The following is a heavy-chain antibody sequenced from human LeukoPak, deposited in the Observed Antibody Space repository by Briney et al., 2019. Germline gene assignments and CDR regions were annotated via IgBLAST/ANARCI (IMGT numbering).Heavy chain of an antibody. CDR1: GFTFSDYY. Sequence: GGSLRLSCAASGFTFSDYYMSWIRQAPGKGLEWVSYISSSGSTIYYGDSVKGRFTISRDNAKNSLYLQMNSLRAEDTAVYYCARDPRGSSRWGSYFDYWGQGTLVTVSS. D-gene: IGHD6-13*01. CDR2: ISSSGSTI. J-gene: IGHJ4*02. CDR3: ARDPRGSSRWGSYFDY. V-gene: IGHV3-11*04.